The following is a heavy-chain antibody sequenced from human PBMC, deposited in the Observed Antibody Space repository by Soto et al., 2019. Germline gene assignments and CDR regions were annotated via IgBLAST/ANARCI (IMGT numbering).Heavy chain of an antibody. D-gene: IGHD2-2*01. J-gene: IGHJ4*02. CDR2: IKSKNDGGTT. CDR1: GFGFTNSW. Sequence: PGGSLRLSCAASGFGFTNSWMNWVRQAPGKGLKWVGRIKSKNDGGTTDYAAPVQGRFTISRDDSKTTIYLQMNSLKTEDTAVYYCTSAGQYCTSTTCKAYWGQGTPVTVSS. V-gene: IGHV3-15*07. CDR3: TSAGQYCTSTTCKAY.